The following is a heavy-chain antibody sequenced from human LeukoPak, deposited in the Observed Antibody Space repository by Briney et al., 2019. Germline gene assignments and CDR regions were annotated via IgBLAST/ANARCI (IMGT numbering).Heavy chain of an antibody. J-gene: IGHJ6*03. D-gene: IGHD2-2*01. CDR3: ARGYCSSTSCSGWDYYYYYMDV. CDR1: GGTFSSYA. V-gene: IGHV1-69*05. Sequence: SVKVSCKASGGTFSSYAISWVRQAPGQGLEWMGGIIPIFGTANYAQKFQGRVTMTRNTSISTAYMELSSLRSEDTAVYYCARGYCSSTSCSGWDYYYYYMDVWGKGTTVTISS. CDR2: IIPIFGTA.